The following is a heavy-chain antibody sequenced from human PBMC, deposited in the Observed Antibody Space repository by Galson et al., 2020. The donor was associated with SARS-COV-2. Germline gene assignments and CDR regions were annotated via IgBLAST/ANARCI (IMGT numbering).Heavy chain of an antibody. CDR3: ARTCLRRGGNYDSSGYRCGNAFDI. Sequence: GESLKISCKASGYTFTGYYMHWVRQAPGQGLEWMGWINPNSGGTNYAQKFQGRVTMTRDTSISTAYMELSRLRSDDTAVYYCARTCLRRGGNYDSSGYRCGNAFDIWGQGTMVTVSS. D-gene: IGHD3-22*01. J-gene: IGHJ3*02. CDR1: GYTFTGYY. CDR2: INPNSGGT. V-gene: IGHV1-2*02.